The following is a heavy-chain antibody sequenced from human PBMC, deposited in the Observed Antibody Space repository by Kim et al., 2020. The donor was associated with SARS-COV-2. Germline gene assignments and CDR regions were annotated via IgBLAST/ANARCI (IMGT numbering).Heavy chain of an antibody. CDR1: GFTFGSHG. V-gene: IGHV3-33*01. CDR2: IWYDGSTI. Sequence: GGSLRLSCASSGFTFGSHGMHWVRQAPGKGLEWVAVIWYDGSTIYYADSVKGRFTITRDISKNTLYLEVNSLRSEDTAMYYCARDDDRSGYCFDYWGQGTLVTVSS. J-gene: IGHJ4*02. CDR3: ARDDDRSGYCFDY. D-gene: IGHD3-22*01.